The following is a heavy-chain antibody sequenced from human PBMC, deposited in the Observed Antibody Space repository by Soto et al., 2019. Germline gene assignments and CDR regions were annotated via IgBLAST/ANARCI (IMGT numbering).Heavy chain of an antibody. J-gene: IGHJ6*02. CDR1: GFTFSSYE. V-gene: IGHV3-48*03. CDR2: ISSSGSTI. CDR3: ARIRDYYDSSGYPRGDGMGV. Sequence: GSLRLSCAASGFTFSSYEMNWVRQAPGKGLEWVSYISSSGSTIYYADSVKGRFTISRDNAKNSLYLQMNSLRAEDTAVYYCARIRDYYDSSGYPRGDGMGVWGQGTTVTVSS. D-gene: IGHD3-22*01.